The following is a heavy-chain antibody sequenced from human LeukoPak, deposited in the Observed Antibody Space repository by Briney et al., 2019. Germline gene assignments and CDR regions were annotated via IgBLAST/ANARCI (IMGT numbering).Heavy chain of an antibody. CDR3: ASSNIVDRLTNEPPLDR. V-gene: IGHV4-4*07. J-gene: IGHJ4*02. CDR1: GGSISGFS. CDR2: VYTSGSA. D-gene: IGHD5-12*01. Sequence: PSETLSLTCTVSGGSISGFSWSWIRHPAGKALEWLGRVYTSGSAKYNPSLGSRVTMSMDPSRNHFSLKLYFVTAADAAVYYCASSNIVDRLTNEPPLDRWGQGTLVTVSS.